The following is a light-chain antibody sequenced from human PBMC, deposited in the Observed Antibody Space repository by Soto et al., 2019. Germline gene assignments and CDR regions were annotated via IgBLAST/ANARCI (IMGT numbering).Light chain of an antibody. CDR2: AVS. J-gene: IGLJ1*01. Sequence: QSALTQPASVSGSPGQSITISCTGTSSDVGNYNYVSWYRQYPGKAPKLMIYAVSRRPSGVSNRFSGSKSGNTASLTISGXXAXXXADYYCTSYTPSSTYVFGTGTKVTV. CDR3: TSYTPSSTYV. CDR1: SSDVGNYNY. V-gene: IGLV2-14*03.